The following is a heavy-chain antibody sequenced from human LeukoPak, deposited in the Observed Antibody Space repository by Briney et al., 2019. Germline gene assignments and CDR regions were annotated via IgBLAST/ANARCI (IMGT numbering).Heavy chain of an antibody. D-gene: IGHD1-26*01. J-gene: IGHJ4*02. CDR3: AKLVSGSYGIDY. Sequence: PGGSLRLSCLASGFTFSTYAMSWVRQAPGKGLEWVSGISGSGGYTYYADSMKGRFTISRDNSKNTLFLHVNSLRAEDTAVYYCAKLVSGSYGIDYWGQGTLVTVSS. CDR1: GFTFSTYA. V-gene: IGHV3-23*01. CDR2: ISGSGGYT.